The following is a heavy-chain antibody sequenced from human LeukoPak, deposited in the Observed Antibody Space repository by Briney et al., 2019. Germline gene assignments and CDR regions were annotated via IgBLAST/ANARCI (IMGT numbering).Heavy chain of an antibody. Sequence: SETLSLTCTVCGGFHSSYYWRWIRQPSGRELEWIGYIYYRGRNNYNPSLKSRVPTSLDPTKNQFYLKLGSVNAAVSAVLYRSRVGGNSGDAFDIWGQGTMDTVPT. J-gene: IGHJ3*02. D-gene: IGHD4-23*01. CDR2: IYYRGRN. V-gene: IGHV4-59*01. CDR3: SRVGGNSGDAFDI. CDR1: GGFHSSYY.